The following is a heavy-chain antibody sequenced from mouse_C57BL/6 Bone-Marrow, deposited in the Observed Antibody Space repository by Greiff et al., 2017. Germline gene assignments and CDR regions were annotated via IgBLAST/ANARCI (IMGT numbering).Heavy chain of an antibody. D-gene: IGHD1-1*01. J-gene: IGHJ2*01. V-gene: IGHV1-72*01. CDR1: GYTFTSYW. Sequence: QVQLQQPGAELVKPGASVKLSCKASGYTFTSYWMHWVKQRPGRGLEWIGRIDPNRGGTKYNEKFKSKATLTVDKPSSQAYMQLSSLTSEDSAVYYCARMSSYYFDYWGQGTTLTVSS. CDR2: IDPNRGGT. CDR3: ARMSSYYFDY.